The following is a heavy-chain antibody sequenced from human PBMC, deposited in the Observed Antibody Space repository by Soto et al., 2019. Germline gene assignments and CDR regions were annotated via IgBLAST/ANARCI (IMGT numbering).Heavy chain of an antibody. CDR2: ISWNSGTI. V-gene: IGHV3-9*01. CDR3: AKDVSPRTSYLHY. Sequence: LRLSCAASGFTFSSYAMHWVRQPPGKGLEWVSGISWNSGTIGYADSVKGRFTISRDNAKNSLYLQMSSLRAEDTAFYYCAKDVSPRTSYLHYWGQGTLVTVSS. D-gene: IGHD2-2*01. CDR1: GFTFSSYA. J-gene: IGHJ4*02.